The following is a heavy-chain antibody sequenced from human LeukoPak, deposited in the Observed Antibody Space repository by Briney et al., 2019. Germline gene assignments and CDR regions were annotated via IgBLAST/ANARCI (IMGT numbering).Heavy chain of an antibody. CDR3: AKDGRYYDFWSAKDYYFDN. CDR2: ISYDGSKT. D-gene: IGHD3-3*01. J-gene: IGHJ4*02. V-gene: IGHV3-30*18. CDR1: GFTFSSYA. Sequence: GSLRLSCAASGFTFSSYAMHWVRPAPGEGLEWVAVISYDGSKTYYGDAVKGRFTISRDNSKNTLSLQMNSLRAEDTAVYYCAKDGRYYDFWSAKDYYFDNWGQGTPVTVSS.